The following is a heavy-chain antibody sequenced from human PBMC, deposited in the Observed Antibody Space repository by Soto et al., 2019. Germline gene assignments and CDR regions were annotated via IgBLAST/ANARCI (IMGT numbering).Heavy chain of an antibody. Sequence: SETLSLTCTVSGGSISSGDYYWSWIRQPPGKGLERIGYIYYSGSTYYNPSLKSRVTISVDTSKNQFSLKLSYVTAAETAVYYCDRAARSEWLLPRRWFDPWGEGTLVTVSS. V-gene: IGHV4-30-4*01. D-gene: IGHD3-22*01. CDR2: IYYSGST. CDR3: DRAARSEWLLPRRWFDP. J-gene: IGHJ5*02. CDR1: GGSISSGDYY.